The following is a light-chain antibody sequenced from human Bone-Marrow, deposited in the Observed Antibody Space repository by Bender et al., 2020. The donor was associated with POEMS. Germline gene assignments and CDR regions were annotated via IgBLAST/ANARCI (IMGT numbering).Light chain of an antibody. J-gene: IGLJ1*01. CDR3: FSYAGGYTYV. CDR2: DVS. Sequence: QSALTQPASVSGSPGQSITISCTGTSSDVGGYKYVSWYQHHPGKAPKLIIYDVSNRPSGVSNRFSGSKSGNTASLTISGLQIDDEADYSCFSYAGGYTYVFGTGTTVSVL. CDR1: SSDVGGYKY. V-gene: IGLV2-14*03.